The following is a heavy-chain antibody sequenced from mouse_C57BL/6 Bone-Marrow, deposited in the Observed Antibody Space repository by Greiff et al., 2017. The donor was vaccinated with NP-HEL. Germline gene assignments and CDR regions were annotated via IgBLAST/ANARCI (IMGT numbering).Heavy chain of an antibody. CDR3: TNNYDYDQAY. CDR2: IDPETGGN. Sequence: VQLQQSGAELVRPGASVTLSCKASGYTFTDYEMHWVKQTPVHGLEWIGAIDPETGGNAYNQKFKGKAILTADKSSSTAYMELRSLTSEDSAVYYCTNNYDYDQAYGGQGTLVTVSA. D-gene: IGHD2-4*01. J-gene: IGHJ3*01. V-gene: IGHV1-15*01. CDR1: GYTFTDYE.